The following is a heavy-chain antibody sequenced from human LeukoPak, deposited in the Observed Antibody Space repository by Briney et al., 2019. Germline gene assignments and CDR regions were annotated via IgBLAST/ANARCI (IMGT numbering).Heavy chain of an antibody. CDR2: ISGSGGST. V-gene: IGHV3-23*01. D-gene: IGHD3-22*01. CDR3: ARAYQRITMIVVVTPYGMDV. CDR1: GFTFSSYA. J-gene: IGHJ6*02. Sequence: PGGSLRLSCAASGFTFSSYAMSWVRQAPGKGLEWVSAISGSGGSTYYADSVKGRFTISRDNSKNTLYLQMNSLRAEDTAVYYCARAYQRITMIVVVTPYGMDVWGQGTTVTVSS.